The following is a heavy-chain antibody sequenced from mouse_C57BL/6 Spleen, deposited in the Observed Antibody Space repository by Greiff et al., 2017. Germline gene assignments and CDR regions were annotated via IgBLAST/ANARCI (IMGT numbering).Heavy chain of an antibody. D-gene: IGHD2-2*01. V-gene: IGHV1-42*01. Sequence: EVQLQQSGPELVKPGASVKISCKASGYSFTGYYMNWVKQSPEKSLEWIGEINPSTGGTTYNQKFKAKATLTVDKSSSTAYMQLKRLTSEDSAVYYCARGGYDNFAYWGQGTLVTVSA. CDR2: INPSTGGT. J-gene: IGHJ3*01. CDR3: ARGGYDNFAY. CDR1: GYSFTGYY.